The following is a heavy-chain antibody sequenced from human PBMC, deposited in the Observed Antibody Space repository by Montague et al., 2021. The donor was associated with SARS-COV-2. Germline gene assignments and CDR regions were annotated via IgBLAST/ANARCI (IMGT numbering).Heavy chain of an antibody. J-gene: IGHJ4*02. Sequence: SLRLSCEASGFTFSSYAMHWVRQAPGKGLEWVAVISYDGSNKYYADSVKGRFTISRDNSKNTLYLQMNSLRAEDTAVYYCARDHLNRRGAEGFLTIFGVVTSNYFDYWGQGTLVTVSS. D-gene: IGHD3-3*01. CDR3: ARDHLNRRGAEGFLTIFGVVTSNYFDY. CDR1: GFTFSSYA. V-gene: IGHV3-30*04. CDR2: ISYDGSNK.